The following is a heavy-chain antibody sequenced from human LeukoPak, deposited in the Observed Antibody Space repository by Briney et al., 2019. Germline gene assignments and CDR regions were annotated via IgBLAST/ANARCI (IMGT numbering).Heavy chain of an antibody. D-gene: IGHD3-3*01. CDR2: IKQDGSEK. CDR1: GFTFSTYW. Sequence: PGGSLRLSCAVSGFTFSTYWMSWVRQAPGKGLEWVANIKQDGSEKYYVDSVKGRFTISRDNAKNSLYLQKNSLRAEDTAVYYCARFDFWSGYYAFGDDYWGQGTLVTVSS. V-gene: IGHV3-7*01. CDR3: ARFDFWSGYYAFGDDY. J-gene: IGHJ4*02.